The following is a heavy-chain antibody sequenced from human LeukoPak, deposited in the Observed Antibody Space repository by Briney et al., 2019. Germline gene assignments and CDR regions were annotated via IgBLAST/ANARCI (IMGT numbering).Heavy chain of an antibody. CDR2: ISAYNGNT. D-gene: IGHD3-10*01. J-gene: IGHJ6*03. CDR1: GYTFTSYG. V-gene: IGHV1-18*01. CDR3: ARGPQDYYGSGRTRTPPYYYYYMDV. Sequence: VSVKVSCKASGYTFTSYGISWVRQAPGQGLEWMGWISAYNGNTNYAQKLQGRVTMTTDTSTSTAYMELRSLRSDDTAVYYCARGPQDYYGSGRTRTPPYYYYYMDVWGKGTTVTVSS.